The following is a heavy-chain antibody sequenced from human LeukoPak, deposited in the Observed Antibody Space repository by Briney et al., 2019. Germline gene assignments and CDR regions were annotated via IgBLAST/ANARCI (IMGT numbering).Heavy chain of an antibody. J-gene: IGHJ5*02. CDR3: ARLRDWFDP. Sequence: SETLSLTCTVSGGSITSYYWSWIRQPPGKGLEWIGYLFHSGTRRYNPSLKSRVTISADTSKNQFSLKLSSVTAADTAVYCCARLRDWFDPWGQGTLVTVSS. CDR2: LFHSGTR. V-gene: IGHV4-59*01. CDR1: GGSITSYY.